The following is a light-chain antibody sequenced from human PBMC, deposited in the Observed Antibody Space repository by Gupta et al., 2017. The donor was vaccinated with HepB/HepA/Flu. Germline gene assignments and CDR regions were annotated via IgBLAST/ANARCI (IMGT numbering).Light chain of an antibody. CDR1: QTVSSSY. V-gene: IGKV3-20*01. CDR2: GAS. Sequence: ELVLTQSPGTRSLSPGERATLSCRASQTVSSSYLAGYQQKPGQAPRLLIYGASNRATGIPDRFSGSGSGTDFTLTISRLEPEDFAVYYCQQYGNTPTFTFGPGTKVDIK. CDR3: QQYGNTPTFT. J-gene: IGKJ3*01.